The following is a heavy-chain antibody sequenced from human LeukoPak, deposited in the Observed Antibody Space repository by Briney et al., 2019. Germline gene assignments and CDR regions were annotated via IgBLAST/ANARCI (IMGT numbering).Heavy chain of an antibody. CDR1: GGSISSSNW. CDR2: IYHSGST. D-gene: IGHD3-22*01. Sequence: SETLSLTCAVSGGSISSSNWWSWVRQPPGKGLEWIGEIYHSGSTNYNPSLKSRVTISVDKSKNQFSLKLSSVTAADTAVYYCARDRGTPDYYDTSGYDYWGQGTLVTVSS. J-gene: IGHJ4*02. CDR3: ARDRGTPDYYDTSGYDY. V-gene: IGHV4-4*02.